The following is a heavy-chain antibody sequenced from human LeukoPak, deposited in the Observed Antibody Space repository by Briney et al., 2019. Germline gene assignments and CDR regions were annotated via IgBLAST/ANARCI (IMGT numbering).Heavy chain of an antibody. Sequence: SETLSLTCTVSGPSITSESSYWPRIPQPPGKGCQGIGGLVYDGSAHYNPSLQSHVSISADTSNNQFSLKLASVTASDTGVYFCARAPSYRRYSYHSWGQGTLVTVSS. V-gene: IGHV4-39*01. D-gene: IGHD3-16*02. CDR3: ARAPSYRRYSYHS. CDR1: GPSITSESSY. J-gene: IGHJ4*02. CDR2: LVYDGSA.